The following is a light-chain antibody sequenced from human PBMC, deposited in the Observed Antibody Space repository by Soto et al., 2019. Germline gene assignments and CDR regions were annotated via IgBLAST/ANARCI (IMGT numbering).Light chain of an antibody. CDR3: QQYGSSPWT. Sequence: EIVLTQSPATLSLSPCERATLSCSASQSVSNSYLAWYQQKPGQAPRLLIYGASSRATGIPDRFSGSGSETDFTLTISRLEPEDFVVYYCQQYGSSPWTFGGGTKVDIK. V-gene: IGKV3-20*01. J-gene: IGKJ4*01. CDR1: QSVSNSY. CDR2: GAS.